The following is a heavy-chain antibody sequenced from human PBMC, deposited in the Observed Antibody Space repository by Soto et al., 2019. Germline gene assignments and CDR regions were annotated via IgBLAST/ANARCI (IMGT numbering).Heavy chain of an antibody. CDR2: ISGSGGST. Sequence: EVQLLESGGGLVQPGGSLRLSCAASGFTFSSYAMSWVRQAPGKGLEWVSAISGSGGSTYYADSVKGRFTISRDNSKNTLYLQMNSLRAEDTAVYYCAKDLYYYGSGSYYHGLKYWGQGTLVTVSS. J-gene: IGHJ4*02. D-gene: IGHD3-10*01. CDR1: GFTFSSYA. CDR3: AKDLYYYGSGSYYHGLKY. V-gene: IGHV3-23*01.